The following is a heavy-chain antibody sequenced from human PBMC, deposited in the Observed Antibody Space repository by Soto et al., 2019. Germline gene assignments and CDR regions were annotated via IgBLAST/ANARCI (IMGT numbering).Heavy chain of an antibody. J-gene: IGHJ6*02. Sequence: ASVKVSCKASGYTFTNYGISWVRQAPGQGLEWMGWISAYNGNTNDAQNLQGRVTMTTDTSTSTAYMELRSLRSEDTAVYYCAGVFYNFWNGYGMDVWGQGTTVTVSS. V-gene: IGHV1-18*04. D-gene: IGHD3-3*01. CDR2: ISAYNGNT. CDR3: AGVFYNFWNGYGMDV. CDR1: GYTFTNYG.